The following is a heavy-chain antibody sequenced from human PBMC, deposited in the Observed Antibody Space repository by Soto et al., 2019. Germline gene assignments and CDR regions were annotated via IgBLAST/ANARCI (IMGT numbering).Heavy chain of an antibody. J-gene: IGHJ6*02. CDR3: ARAGYCTRGNCYNYYSYGMDV. V-gene: IGHV3-30*03. Sequence: QVQMVESGGGVVQPGRSLRLTCSASGFLFSDFGMHWVRQAPGKGLEWVAVISYDESSQYYAESVKGRFTISRDDSDHTLHLQMTSLRPDDTAVYHCARAGYCTRGNCYNYYSYGMDVWGQGTTVTVSS. CDR2: ISYDESSQ. CDR1: GFLFSDFG. D-gene: IGHD2-2*02.